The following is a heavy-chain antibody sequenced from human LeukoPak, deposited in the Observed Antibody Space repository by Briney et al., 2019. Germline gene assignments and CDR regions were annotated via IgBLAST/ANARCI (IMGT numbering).Heavy chain of an antibody. J-gene: IGHJ4*02. CDR3: ARDLTGKYYIAY. CDR1: GFNFSSFG. Sequence: PGGSLRLSCAAPGFNFSSFGMHWVRQAPGEGLEWVAYIGYTGTNTYYADSVKGRFTISRDNSKNTVHLQMNSLRAADTALYSCARDLTGKYYIAYWGRGTLVTVSS. V-gene: IGHV3-30*02. D-gene: IGHD2-8*02. CDR2: IGYTGTNT.